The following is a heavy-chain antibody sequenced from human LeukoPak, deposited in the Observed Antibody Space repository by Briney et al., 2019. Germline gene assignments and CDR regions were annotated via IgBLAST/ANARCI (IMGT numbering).Heavy chain of an antibody. D-gene: IGHD3-10*01. Sequence: SETLSLTCAVYGGFFSGYYWSWIRQPPGKGLEWIGEINHSGSTYYNPSLKSRVTISVDTSKNQFSLKLSSVTAADTAVYYCARTRYYYNSRSYGAPYYFDYWGQGTLVTVSS. CDR2: INHSGST. V-gene: IGHV4-34*01. CDR1: GGFFSGYY. CDR3: ARTRYYYNSRSYGAPYYFDY. J-gene: IGHJ4*02.